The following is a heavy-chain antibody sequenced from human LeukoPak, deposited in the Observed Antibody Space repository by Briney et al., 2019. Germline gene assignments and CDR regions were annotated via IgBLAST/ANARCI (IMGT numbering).Heavy chain of an antibody. CDR2: IKSKTDGGTT. D-gene: IGHD3-10*01. CDR3: AKDIFARGVIITPYWYFDL. V-gene: IGHV3-15*01. Sequence: PGGSLRLSCAVSGFTFSNAWMSWVRQAPGKGLEWVGRIKSKTDGGTTDYAAPVKGRFTISRDDSKNTLYLQMNSLKTEDTAVYYCAKDIFARGVIITPYWYFDLWGRGTLVTVSS. J-gene: IGHJ2*01. CDR1: GFTFSNAW.